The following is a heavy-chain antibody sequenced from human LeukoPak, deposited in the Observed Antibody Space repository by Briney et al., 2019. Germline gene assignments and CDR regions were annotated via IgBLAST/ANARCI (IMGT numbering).Heavy chain of an antibody. CDR1: GFIFSNYW. J-gene: IGHJ1*01. V-gene: IGHV3-7*01. Sequence: PGGSLRLSCAASGFIFSNYWMSWVRQVPGKGLEWVANIKQDGSEKYYVDSVKGRFTISRDNAKNSLYLQMNSLRDEDTAVYYCARGPRFFQDWGQGTLVTVSS. CDR2: IKQDGSEK. CDR3: ARGPRFFQD. D-gene: IGHD3-3*01.